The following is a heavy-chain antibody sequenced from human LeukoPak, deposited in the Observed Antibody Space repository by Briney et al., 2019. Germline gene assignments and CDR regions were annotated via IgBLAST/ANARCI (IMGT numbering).Heavy chain of an antibody. CDR2: INHSGST. CDR1: GGSFSGYY. V-gene: IGHV4-34*01. J-gene: IGHJ4*02. D-gene: IGHD1-26*01. CDR3: ARGRSLSVGRSGSLDY. Sequence: SETLSLTCAVYGGSFSGYYWSWIRQPPGKGLEWIGEINHSGSTNYNPSLKSRVTISVDTSKNQFSLKLSSVTAADPAVYYCARGRSLSVGRSGSLDYWGQGTLVTVSS.